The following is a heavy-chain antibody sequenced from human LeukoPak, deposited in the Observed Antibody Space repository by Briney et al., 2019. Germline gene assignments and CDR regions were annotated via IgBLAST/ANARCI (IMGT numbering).Heavy chain of an antibody. CDR2: ISGSGGST. V-gene: IGHV3-23*01. J-gene: IGHJ5*02. CDR1: GFTLSSYA. Sequence: GGSLRLSCAASGFTLSSYAMSWGRQAAGKGLEWVSAISGSGGSTYYADCVKDRYTMTRDNSMNTLYIQMNNLRVEDTGVCLCARVHPLYQLLGSWFDPSGQGTLVTLSS. D-gene: IGHD2-2*01. CDR3: ARVHPLYQLLGSWFDP.